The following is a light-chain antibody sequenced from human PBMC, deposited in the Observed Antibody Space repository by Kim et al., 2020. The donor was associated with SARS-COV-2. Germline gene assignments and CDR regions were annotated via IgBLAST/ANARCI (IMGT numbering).Light chain of an antibody. V-gene: IGLV1-44*01. CDR1: TSNIGSHT. Sequence: QSVLTQPPSASGTPGQRVTISCSGSTSNIGSHTVNWLQQLPGTAPKLLIYNNNQRPSGVPDRVSGSKSGTSGSLAISGLQSEDEADYYCAAWDGSLNGWVFGGGTQLTVL. CDR2: NNN. J-gene: IGLJ3*02. CDR3: AAWDGSLNGWV.